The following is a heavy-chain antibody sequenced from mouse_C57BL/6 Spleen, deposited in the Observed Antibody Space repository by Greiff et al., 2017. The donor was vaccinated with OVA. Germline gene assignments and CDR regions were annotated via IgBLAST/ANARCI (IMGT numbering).Heavy chain of an antibody. CDR2: INPSNGGT. CDR3: ARTYYYGSLDY. CDR1: GYTFTSYW. V-gene: IGHV1-53*01. D-gene: IGHD1-2*01. Sequence: QVQLQQPGTELVKPGASVKLSCKASGYTFTSYWMHWVKQRPGQGLEWIGNINPSNGGTHYNENFKSKATLTVDKSSSTAYMQLSSLTSDDAAVDYCARTYYYGSLDYWGQGTSLTVSS. J-gene: IGHJ2*02.